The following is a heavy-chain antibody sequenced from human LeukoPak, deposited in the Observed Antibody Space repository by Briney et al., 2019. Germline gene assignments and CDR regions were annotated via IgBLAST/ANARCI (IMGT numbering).Heavy chain of an antibody. CDR1: GYTFTSYG. CDR3: ARGRIAAAATGFDP. Sequence: ASVKVSCKASGYTFTSYGITWVRQAPGQGLEWMEWISGYNGNTNYAQKLQGRVTMTTDTSTSTAYMELRSLRSDDTAVYYCARGRIAAAATGFDPWGQGTLVTVSS. D-gene: IGHD6-13*01. CDR2: ISGYNGNT. J-gene: IGHJ5*02. V-gene: IGHV1-18*01.